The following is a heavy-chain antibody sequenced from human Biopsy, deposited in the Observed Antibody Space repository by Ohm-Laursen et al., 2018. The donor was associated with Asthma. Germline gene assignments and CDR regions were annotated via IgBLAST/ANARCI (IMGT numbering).Heavy chain of an antibody. CDR3: ARGDSSNWSHYYFDY. Sequence: SLRLSCAASGFAVTRDHMFWVRQAPEKGLEWVSVIYSGGTTHTADSVRGRFIISRDYSKNTLYLQMHSLRAEDTAVYYCARGDSSNWSHYYFDYWGQGTLVTVSS. CDR1: GFAVTRDH. D-gene: IGHD3-22*01. V-gene: IGHV3-53*01. CDR2: IYSGGTT. J-gene: IGHJ4*02.